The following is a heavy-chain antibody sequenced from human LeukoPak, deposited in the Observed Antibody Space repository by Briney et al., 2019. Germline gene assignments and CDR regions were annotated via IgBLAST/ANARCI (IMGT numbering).Heavy chain of an antibody. CDR3: ARGYCSSTSCYYLFDY. Sequence: GGSLRLSCAASGFTFSSYSMNWVRQAPGKGLEWVSSISSSSSYIYYADSVKGPFTISRDNAKNSLYLQMNSLRAEDTAVYYCARGYCSSTSCYYLFDYWGQGTLVTVSS. CDR1: GFTFSSYS. D-gene: IGHD2-2*01. V-gene: IGHV3-21*01. CDR2: ISSSSSYI. J-gene: IGHJ4*02.